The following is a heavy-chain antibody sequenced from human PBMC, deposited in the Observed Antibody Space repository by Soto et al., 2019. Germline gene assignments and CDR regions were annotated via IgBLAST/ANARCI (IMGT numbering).Heavy chain of an antibody. D-gene: IGHD4-17*01. Sequence: EVQLVESGGGLVKPGGSLRLSCAASGFTVSSNYMSWVRQAPGKGLEWVSVIYSGGSTYYADSVKGRFTISRDNSKNTLYLHMNSVRAEDTAVYYCARENYGDYEGAVDYWGQGTLVTVSS. V-gene: IGHV3-66*01. CDR1: GFTVSSNY. CDR2: IYSGGST. J-gene: IGHJ4*02. CDR3: ARENYGDYEGAVDY.